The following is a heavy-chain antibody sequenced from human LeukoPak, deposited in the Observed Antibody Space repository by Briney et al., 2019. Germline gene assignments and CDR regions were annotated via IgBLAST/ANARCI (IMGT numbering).Heavy chain of an antibody. D-gene: IGHD4-23*01. CDR2: IITTGGST. CDR3: AKDWTTVVTPKGYYFDS. CDR1: GFSFNIYV. Sequence: GGSLRLSCAASGFSFNIYVMSCVRAAPGGGLEWVSAIITTGGSTYYADSVKGRFTVSRDNSKNTLSLQMDSLRVEDTALYYCAKDWTTVVTPKGYYFDSWGQGTLVTVSS. J-gene: IGHJ4*02. V-gene: IGHV3-23*01.